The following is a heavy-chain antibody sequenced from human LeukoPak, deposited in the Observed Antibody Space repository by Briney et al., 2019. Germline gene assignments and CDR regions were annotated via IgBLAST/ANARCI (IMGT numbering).Heavy chain of an antibody. Sequence: ASVKVSCKASGYTFTGYYIHWVRQAPGQGLEWMGWIHPNRGNTNYALEFQGRVTMTRDTSISTAYMELSSLRSEDTAVYYCARGPVVSYYSREGTCFDYWGQGTLVTVSS. J-gene: IGHJ4*02. CDR2: IHPNRGNT. V-gene: IGHV1-2*02. CDR3: ARGPVVSYYSREGTCFDY. D-gene: IGHD3-10*01. CDR1: GYTFTGYY.